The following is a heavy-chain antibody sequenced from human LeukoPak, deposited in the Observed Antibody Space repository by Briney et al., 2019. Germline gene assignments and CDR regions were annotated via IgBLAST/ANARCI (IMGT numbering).Heavy chain of an antibody. CDR1: GGTFSSYT. J-gene: IGHJ3*02. CDR3: ARAIFGVVIKDENVFDI. Sequence: SVKVSCKASGGTFSSYTISWVRQAPGQGLEWMGRIIPILGITNYEQKFQGRVTIIADNSTSTAYMELSSLRSENTAVYYCARAIFGVVIKDENVFDIWGQGTMVTVSS. D-gene: IGHD3-3*01. V-gene: IGHV1-69*02. CDR2: IIPILGIT.